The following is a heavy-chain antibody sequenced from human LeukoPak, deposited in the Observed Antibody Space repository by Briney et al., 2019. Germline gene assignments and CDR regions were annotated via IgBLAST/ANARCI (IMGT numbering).Heavy chain of an antibody. V-gene: IGHV3-7*01. CDR2: VNRDASEK. CDR1: GFTFGSFW. D-gene: IGHD1-26*01. CDR3: VAWGNSGNS. J-gene: IGHJ3*01. Sequence: PGGSLRLSCAASGFTFGSFWMSWVRQAPGKGLEWVANVNRDASEKYYMDFVKGRFTISRDNAKNSLYLQMNGLRAEDTAVYYCVAWGNSGNSWGQGTMVIVSS.